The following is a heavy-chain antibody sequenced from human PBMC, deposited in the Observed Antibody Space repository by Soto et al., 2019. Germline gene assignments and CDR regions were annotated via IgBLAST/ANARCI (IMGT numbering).Heavy chain of an antibody. V-gene: IGHV4-31*03. CDR3: ARGGPLLFVTAIRACGWLDP. Sequence: SETLSLTCIVSGGSISSGGYYWSWIRQHPGKGLEWIGYIYYSGSTYYNPSLKSRVTISVDTSKNQFSLKLSSVTAADTAVYYCARGGPLLFVTAIRACGWLDPCGQGTLVTVYS. J-gene: IGHJ5*02. CDR1: GGSISSGGYY. CDR2: IYYSGST. D-gene: IGHD2-21*02.